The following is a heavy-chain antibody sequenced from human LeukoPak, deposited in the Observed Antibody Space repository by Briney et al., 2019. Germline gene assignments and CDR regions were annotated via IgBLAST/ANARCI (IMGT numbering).Heavy chain of an antibody. CDR3: ARGDYGGNSGYYYGMDV. J-gene: IGHJ6*02. D-gene: IGHD4-23*01. CDR1: GGSISGYY. V-gene: IGHV4-59*08. CDR2: IYYSGST. Sequence: SETLSLTCTVSGGSISGYYWNWIRQPPGKGLERIGYIYYSGSTSYNPSLKSRVTISVDTSKNQFSLNLTSLTAADTAVYYCARGDYGGNSGYYYGMDVWGQGTTVTVSS.